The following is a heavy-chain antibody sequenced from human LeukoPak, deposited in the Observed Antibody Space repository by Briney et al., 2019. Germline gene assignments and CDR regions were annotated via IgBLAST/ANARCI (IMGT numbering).Heavy chain of an antibody. CDR1: GFTFDDYG. J-gene: IGHJ6*03. Sequence: GGSLRLSCAASGFTFDDYGMSWVRQAPGKGLELVSGINWNGGSTGYADSVKGRFTISRDNAKNSLYLQMNSLRAEDTALYYCARDIVSMIARLDYYYYMDVWVKGTTVTVSS. CDR2: INWNGGST. V-gene: IGHV3-20*04. D-gene: IGHD5/OR15-5a*01. CDR3: ARDIVSMIARLDYYYYMDV.